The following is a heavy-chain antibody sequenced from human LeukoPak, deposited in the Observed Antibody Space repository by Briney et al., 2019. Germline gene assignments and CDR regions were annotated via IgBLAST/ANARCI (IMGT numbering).Heavy chain of an antibody. Sequence: VASVKVSCKASGGTFSSYAISWVRQAPGQGLEWMGRIIPILGIANYAQKFQGRVTITADKSTSTAYMELSSLRSEDTAVYYCARPSPFRWSSGYSNDAFDIWGQGTMVTVSS. D-gene: IGHD3-22*01. CDR3: ARPSPFRWSSGYSNDAFDI. CDR1: GGTFSSYA. J-gene: IGHJ3*02. V-gene: IGHV1-69*04. CDR2: IIPILGIA.